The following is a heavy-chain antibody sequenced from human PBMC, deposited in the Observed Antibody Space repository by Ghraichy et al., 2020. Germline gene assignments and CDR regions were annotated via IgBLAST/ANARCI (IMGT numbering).Heavy chain of an antibody. D-gene: IGHD3-3*01. V-gene: IGHV1-46*01. CDR1: GYTFTSYY. CDR2: INPSGGST. CDR3: ARDQIFGVVMPPYGMDV. Sequence: ASVKVSCKASGYTFTSYYMHWVRQAPGQGLEWMGIINPSGGSTSYAQKFQGRVTMTRDTSTSTVYMELSSLRSEDTAVYYCARDQIFGVVMPPYGMDVWGQGTTVIVSS. J-gene: IGHJ6*02.